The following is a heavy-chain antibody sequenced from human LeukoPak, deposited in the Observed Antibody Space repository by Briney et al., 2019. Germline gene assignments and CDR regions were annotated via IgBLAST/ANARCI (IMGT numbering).Heavy chain of an antibody. V-gene: IGHV4-59*03. CDR2: IYYSGST. CDR3: ATIRDTALRYWYFDL. Sequence: SETVSLTCSVSGDSISSYYWSWIRQPPGKGLEWIGYIYYSGSTSYNPSLKSRVTMSVDTSKNQFFLKLSSVTAADTAVYYCATIRDTALRYWYFDLWGRGIVVIVSS. J-gene: IGHJ2*01. CDR1: GDSISSYY. D-gene: IGHD5-18*01.